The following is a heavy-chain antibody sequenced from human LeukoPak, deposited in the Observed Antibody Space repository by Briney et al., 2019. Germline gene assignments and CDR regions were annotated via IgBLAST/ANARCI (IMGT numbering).Heavy chain of an antibody. J-gene: IGHJ4*02. CDR1: GGSISSGGYY. D-gene: IGHD6-13*01. V-gene: IGHV4-31*03. Sequence: SETLSLTCTVSGGSISSGGYYWSWIRQHPGKGLEWIWYIYYSGSTYYNPSLKSRVTISVDTSKNQFSLKLSSVTAADTAVYYCARASSSWYFDYWGQGTLVTVSS. CDR3: ARASSSWYFDY. CDR2: IYYSGST.